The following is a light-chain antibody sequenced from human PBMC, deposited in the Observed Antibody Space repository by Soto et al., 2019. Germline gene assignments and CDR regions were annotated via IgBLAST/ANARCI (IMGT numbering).Light chain of an antibody. V-gene: IGKV3-20*01. J-gene: IGKJ2*01. CDR1: QSVSSSY. CDR2: GAS. CDR3: QQSGSSPPYT. Sequence: EIVLTQSPGTLSLSPGERATLSCRASQSVSSSYLAWYQQKPGQAPRLLIYGASSRATGIPDRFSGSGSGTDFTLTISRLAPDDFAVYYCQQSGSSPPYTFGQGTKLEI.